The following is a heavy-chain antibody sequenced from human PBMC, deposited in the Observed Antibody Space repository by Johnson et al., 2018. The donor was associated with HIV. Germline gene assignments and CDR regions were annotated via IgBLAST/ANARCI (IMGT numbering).Heavy chain of an antibody. CDR2: ISYDGRNK. V-gene: IGHV3-30-3*01. CDR1: GFPFSSYA. Sequence: QVQLVESGGGVVQPGRSLRLSCAASGFPFSSYAMHWVRQAPGKGLEWVAVISYDGRNKYYADSVKGRFTISRDNSKNTLYLQMNRLRAEDTAVYYCERDSAYSSGWCAGALDISGQGTMVTVSS. D-gene: IGHD6-19*01. CDR3: ERDSAYSSGWCAGALDI. J-gene: IGHJ3*02.